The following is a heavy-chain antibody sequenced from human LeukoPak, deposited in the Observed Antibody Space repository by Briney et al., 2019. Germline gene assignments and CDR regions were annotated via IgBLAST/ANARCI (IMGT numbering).Heavy chain of an antibody. CDR1: GGSISSYY. J-gene: IGHJ5*02. V-gene: IGHV4-4*07. CDR2: IYTSGTI. Sequence: SSETLSLTCTVSGGSISSYYWSWIRQAAGTALEWIGRIYTSGTITYNPSLKSRVTISVDTSKNQFSLKLSSVTAADTAVYYCARSYSGSSSMGSWGQGTLVTVSS. CDR3: ARSYSGSSSMGS. D-gene: IGHD6-6*01.